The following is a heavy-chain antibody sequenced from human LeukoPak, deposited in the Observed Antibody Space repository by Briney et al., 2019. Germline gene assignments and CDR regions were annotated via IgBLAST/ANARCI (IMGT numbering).Heavy chain of an antibody. CDR1: GFTFRNNY. Sequence: GGSLRLSCAAYGFTFRNNYMDWVRQAQGKGLEWVGRARFSYTTYYDASVKGRFTISRDDSKKVLNVQMDSLKTEATAGYYWXRDGYSYAFDLWGQGTMVTVSS. V-gene: IGHV3-72*01. J-gene: IGHJ3*01. CDR3: XRDGYSYAFDL. D-gene: IGHD5-12*01. CDR2: ARFSYTT.